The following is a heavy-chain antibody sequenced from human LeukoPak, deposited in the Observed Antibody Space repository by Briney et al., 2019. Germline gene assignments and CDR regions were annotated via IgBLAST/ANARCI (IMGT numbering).Heavy chain of an antibody. J-gene: IGHJ4*02. V-gene: IGHV4-59*01. D-gene: IGHD3-16*01. CDR2: IYYTGNT. Sequence: PSETLSLTCTVSGGSISSYYWSWIRQPPGKGLAWIGYIYYTGNTNYNPSLKSRVTMSLDTSKNQFSLKLSSVTAADTAVYYCARGVRGGALDYWGQGTLVTVSS. CDR3: ARGVRGGALDY. CDR1: GGSISSYY.